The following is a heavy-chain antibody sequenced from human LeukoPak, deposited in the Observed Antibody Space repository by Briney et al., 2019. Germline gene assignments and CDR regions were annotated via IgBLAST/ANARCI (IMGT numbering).Heavy chain of an antibody. CDR3: ASAGSSWYRAFDY. V-gene: IGHV1-8*01. Sequence: ASVRVSCKASGYTFTNYDINWVRQASGQGLEWMGWMNPNSGNTGSAQKFQGRVTMTSNTSISTAYMELSSLRSEDTAVYYCASAGSSWYRAFDYWGQGTLVTVSS. J-gene: IGHJ4*02. CDR2: MNPNSGNT. D-gene: IGHD6-13*01. CDR1: GYTFTNYD.